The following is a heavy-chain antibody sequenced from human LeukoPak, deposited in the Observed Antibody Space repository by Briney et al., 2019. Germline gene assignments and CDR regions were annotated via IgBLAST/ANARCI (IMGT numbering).Heavy chain of an antibody. Sequence: PSETLSLTCTVSGGSISSYYWSWIRQPPGKGLEWIGYIYYSGSTNYNPSLKSRVTISVDTSKNQFSLKLSSVTAADTAVYYCARGGSGYYVMFDPWGQGTLVTVSS. CDR2: IYYSGST. CDR3: ARGGSGYYVMFDP. CDR1: GGSISSYY. V-gene: IGHV4-59*01. J-gene: IGHJ5*02. D-gene: IGHD3-22*01.